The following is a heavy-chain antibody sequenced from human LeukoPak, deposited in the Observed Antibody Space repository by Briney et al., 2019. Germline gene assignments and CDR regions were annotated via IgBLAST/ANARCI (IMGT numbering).Heavy chain of an antibody. V-gene: IGHV4-30-2*02. CDR3: ARGLTRGYTYGGCFDP. J-gene: IGHJ5*02. D-gene: IGHD5-12*01. CDR1: GGSISSGGYS. Sequence: SETLSLTCAVSGGSISSGGYSWSWIRQPPGKGLEWIGYIYHSGSTYYNPSLKSRVTISVDRSKNQFSLKLSSVTAADTAVYYCARGLTRGYTYGGCFDPWGQGTLVTVSS. CDR2: IYHSGST.